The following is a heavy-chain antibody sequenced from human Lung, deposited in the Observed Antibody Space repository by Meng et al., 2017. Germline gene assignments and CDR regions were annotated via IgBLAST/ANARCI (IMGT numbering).Heavy chain of an antibody. J-gene: IGHJ4*02. CDR2: IRRKVYGGTT. CDR3: SRSSMIDFDV. CDR1: GFSLGDYT. V-gene: IGHV3-49*04. Sequence: GGSLRLSCTASGFSLGDYTMSWVRQAPGKGLEWVGFIRRKVYGGTTEFAASVKGRFTISRDDFKSTVYLQMNSLRIEDTAVYFCSRSSMIDFDVWGQGTLVTVSS. D-gene: IGHD3-16*01.